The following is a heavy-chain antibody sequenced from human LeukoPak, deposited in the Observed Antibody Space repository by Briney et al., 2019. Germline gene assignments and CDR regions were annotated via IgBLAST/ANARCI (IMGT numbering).Heavy chain of an antibody. D-gene: IGHD6-19*01. CDR2: IYSSGST. V-gene: IGHV4-4*07. J-gene: IGHJ4*02. CDR1: GGSISSYY. Sequence: SETLSLTCTVSGGSISSYYWNWIRQPAGKGLEWIGRIYSSGSTNYNPSLKTRVTMTVDTSKNHFSLKLSSVTAADAAVYYCARDPSAVAGFFDYWGQGTLVTVSS. CDR3: ARDPSAVAGFFDY.